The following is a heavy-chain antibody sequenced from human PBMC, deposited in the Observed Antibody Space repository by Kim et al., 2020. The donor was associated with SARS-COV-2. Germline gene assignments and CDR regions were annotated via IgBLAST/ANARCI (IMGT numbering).Heavy chain of an antibody. J-gene: IGHJ5*02. V-gene: IGHV3-33*01. CDR1: GFTFSSYG. CDR2: IWYDGSNK. D-gene: IGHD3-10*01. Sequence: GGSLRLSCAASGFTFSSYGMHWVRQAPGKGLEWVAVIWYDGSNKYYADSVKGRFTISRDNSKNTLYLQMHSLRAEDTAVYYCARDGSSGSYPFDPWGQGTLVTVSS. CDR3: ARDGSSGSYPFDP.